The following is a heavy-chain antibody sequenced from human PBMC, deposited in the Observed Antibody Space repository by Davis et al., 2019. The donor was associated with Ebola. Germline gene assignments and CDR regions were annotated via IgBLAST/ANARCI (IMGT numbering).Heavy chain of an antibody. Sequence: MPSETLSLTCTVSGGSISSSSYYWGWIRQPPGKGLEWIGSIYYSGSTYYNPSLKSRVTISVDTSKNQFSLKLGSVTAADTAVYYCASLPPRWPQDYWGQGTLVTVSS. V-gene: IGHV4-39*01. CDR3: ASLPPRWPQDY. J-gene: IGHJ4*02. D-gene: IGHD5-24*01. CDR2: IYYSGST. CDR1: GGSISSSSYY.